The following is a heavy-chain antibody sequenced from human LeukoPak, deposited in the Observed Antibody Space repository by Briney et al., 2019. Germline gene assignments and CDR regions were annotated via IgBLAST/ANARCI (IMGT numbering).Heavy chain of an antibody. J-gene: IGHJ5*02. Sequence: SETLSLTCTVSGGSISSSPYYWGWIRQPPGEGLEWIGTIYYRGSTYSNPSLNSRVTISLDTSKNQFSLRLRSVTAADTALYYCARHYLSDGILSTFDPWGQGTLVTVSS. V-gene: IGHV4-39*01. D-gene: IGHD2-2*01. CDR3: ARHYLSDGILSTFDP. CDR2: IYYRGST. CDR1: GGSISSSPYY.